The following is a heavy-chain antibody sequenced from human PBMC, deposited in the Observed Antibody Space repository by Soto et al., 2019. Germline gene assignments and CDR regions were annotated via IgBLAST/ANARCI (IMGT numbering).Heavy chain of an antibody. V-gene: IGHV3-48*01. CDR3: ARGRISGGHEVLAY. CDR2: ISGSSSTI. D-gene: IGHD6-19*01. Sequence: WISKTQGKGLEWVSYISGSSSTIYYADSVKGRFTISRDNAKNSLYLQMNSLRAEDTALYYYARGRISGGHEVLAYRVKGTPVTVTS. J-gene: IGHJ4*02.